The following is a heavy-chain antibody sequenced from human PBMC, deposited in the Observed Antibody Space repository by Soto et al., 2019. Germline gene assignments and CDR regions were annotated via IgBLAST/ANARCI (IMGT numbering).Heavy chain of an antibody. CDR1: GYTLTELS. V-gene: IGHV1-24*01. J-gene: IGHJ4*02. D-gene: IGHD4-17*01. CDR2: FDPEDGET. CDR3: AIFLIFFEVYGGNDRSSTYFDY. Sequence: GASVKVSCKVSGYTLTELSMHWVRQAPGKGLEWMRGFDPEDGETIYAQKFQGRVTMTEDTSTDTAYMELSSLRSEDTAVYYCAIFLIFFEVYGGNDRSSTYFDYWGQGTLVTVSS.